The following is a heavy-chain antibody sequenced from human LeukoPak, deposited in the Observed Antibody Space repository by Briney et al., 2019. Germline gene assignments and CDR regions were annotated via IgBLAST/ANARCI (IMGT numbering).Heavy chain of an antibody. V-gene: IGHV3-21*04. CDR2: ISRASESI. J-gene: IGHJ4*02. CDR1: GFNFNAYS. D-gene: IGHD3-10*01. CDR3: AKGSGNGYGSGPFDY. Sequence: GGSLRLSCAASGFNFNAYSMAWVRQAPGKGLEWVSIISRASESIFYADSVKGRFTISRDNSKNTVSLQMSSLRAEDTALYYCAKGSGNGYGSGPFDYWGQGTLVTVSS.